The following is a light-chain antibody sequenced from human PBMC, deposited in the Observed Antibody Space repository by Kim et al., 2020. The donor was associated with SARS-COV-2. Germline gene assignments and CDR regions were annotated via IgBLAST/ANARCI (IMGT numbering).Light chain of an antibody. Sequence: QSITNSGTTTNSNVVGDNYVSWYQQHPGKAPKLMIFDVSNLPSWVSNRFSGSSSGNTASLTISGLQSEDEAGYYCSSYTSSSNVVFCGGTQLTVL. CDR2: DVS. V-gene: IGLV2-14*03. CDR3: SSYTSSSNVV. CDR1: NSNVVGDNY. J-gene: IGLJ2*01.